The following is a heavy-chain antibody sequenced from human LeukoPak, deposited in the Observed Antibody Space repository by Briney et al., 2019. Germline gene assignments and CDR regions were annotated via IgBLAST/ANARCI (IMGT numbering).Heavy chain of an antibody. V-gene: IGHV3-23*01. J-gene: IGHJ4*02. CDR2: ISTSDGGT. D-gene: IGHD1-7*01. CDR3: AKDNWDSF. CDR1: GFTFSSCA. Sequence: QTGGSLRLSCAASGFTFSSCAMSWVRQAPGKGLEWVSTISTSDGGTFYADSVKGRFTISRDNSKNTLYLQMNSLRAGDTAVYYCAKDNWDSFWGQGTLVTVLS.